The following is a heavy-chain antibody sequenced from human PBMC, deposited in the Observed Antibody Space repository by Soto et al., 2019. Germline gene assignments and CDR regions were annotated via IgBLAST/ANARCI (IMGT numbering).Heavy chain of an antibody. D-gene: IGHD3-10*01. V-gene: IGHV3-53*02. CDR1: GFSVSRNY. Sequence: QLGETGGGWIQPGTSLTLSCAAAGFSVSRNYMTWVRQAPGKGLEWVSLVYSGGATFYSDSVQGRFILSRDDSQNTMYLQMNNLRAEDTAVYYCARVPGRLWGRGTLVTVAS. CDR3: ARVPGRL. J-gene: IGHJ4*02. CDR2: VYSGGAT.